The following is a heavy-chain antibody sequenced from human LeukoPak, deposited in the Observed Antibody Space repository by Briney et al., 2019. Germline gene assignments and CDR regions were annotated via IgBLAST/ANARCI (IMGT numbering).Heavy chain of an antibody. V-gene: IGHV4-34*01. J-gene: IGHJ5*02. CDR2: INHSGST. CDR1: GGSFSGYY. D-gene: IGHD2/OR15-2a*01. Sequence: SETLSLTCAVYGGSFSGYYWSWIRQPPGKGLEWIGEINHSGSTNYNPSLKSRVTISVDTSKNQFSLKLSSVTAADTAVYYCARGRFRQPGWFDPWGQGTLVTVSS. CDR3: ARGRFRQPGWFDP.